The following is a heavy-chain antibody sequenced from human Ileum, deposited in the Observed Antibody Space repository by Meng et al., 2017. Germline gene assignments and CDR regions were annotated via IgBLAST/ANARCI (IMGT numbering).Heavy chain of an antibody. CDR2: INHSGST. CDR3: ARDVVPTVTYYYNWFDP. D-gene: IGHD4-17*01. Sequence: GQLQRGGAGLLTPSGTRSLPGAVYGGSLSGYYWSWTRQPPGKGLEWIGEINHSGSTNYNPSLKSRVTISVDTSKNQFSLKLSSVTAADTAVYYCARDVVPTVTYYYNWFDPWGQGTLVTVSS. J-gene: IGHJ5*02. V-gene: IGHV4-34*01. CDR1: GGSLSGYY.